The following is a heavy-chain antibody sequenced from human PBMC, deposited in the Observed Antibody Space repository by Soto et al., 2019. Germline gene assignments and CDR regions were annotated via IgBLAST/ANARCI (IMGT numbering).Heavy chain of an antibody. D-gene: IGHD3-22*01. CDR3: ARQGRNTKIVLLRHYATDF. V-gene: IGHV4-39*01. CDR1: SGSISSNSYF. Sequence: PSETLSLTCSVSSGSISSNSYFWAWIRHPPGKGLEWIGAVFYSGDTYYSESLKSRVTMSVDTSKNQFSLKLNSVTAADTAVYYCARQGRNTKIVLLRHYATDFWGQGTAVTVSS. J-gene: IGHJ6*02. CDR2: VFYSGDT.